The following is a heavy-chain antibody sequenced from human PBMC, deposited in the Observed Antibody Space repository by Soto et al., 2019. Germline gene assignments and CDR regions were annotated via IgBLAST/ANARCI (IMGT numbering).Heavy chain of an antibody. V-gene: IGHV3-33*01. CDR1: GFTFSSYG. CDR3: ARGPIRSDRFYYYYMDV. Sequence: PGGSLRLSCAASGFTFSSYGMHWVRQAPGKGLEWVAVIWYDGSNKYYADSVKGRFTISRDNSKNTLYLQMNSLRAEDTAVYYCARGPIRSDRFYYYYMDVWGKGTTVTVSS. CDR2: IWYDGSNK. D-gene: IGHD3-16*01. J-gene: IGHJ6*03.